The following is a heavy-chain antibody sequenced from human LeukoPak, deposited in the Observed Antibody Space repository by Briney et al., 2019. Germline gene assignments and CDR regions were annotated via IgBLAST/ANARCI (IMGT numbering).Heavy chain of an antibody. CDR2: ISGSGAT. Sequence: GGSLRLSCAASGLTFSSYAMSWVRQAPGKGLEWVSTISGSGATYYADSVKGRFTISRDSSKNTLYLQVNSLRAEDTAVYYCAKASIYVYYGMDVWGQGTTVIVSS. CDR1: GLTFSSYA. CDR3: AKASIYVYYGMDV. D-gene: IGHD3-16*02. V-gene: IGHV3-23*01. J-gene: IGHJ6*02.